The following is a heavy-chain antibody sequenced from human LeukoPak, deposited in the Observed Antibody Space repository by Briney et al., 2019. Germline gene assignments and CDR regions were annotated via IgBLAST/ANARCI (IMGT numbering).Heavy chain of an antibody. CDR2: ISGNGGNT. Sequence: PGGSLRLSCAASGFTFSSYVMSWVRQAPGKGLEWVSTISGNGGNTYYTDSVKGRFTISRDNSKNMLSLQTDSLRAEDTALYYCAKAWDSNNYYYFAYWGQGTLVTVSS. D-gene: IGHD1-1*01. CDR3: AKAWDSNNYYYFAY. J-gene: IGHJ4*02. CDR1: GFTFSSYV. V-gene: IGHV3-23*01.